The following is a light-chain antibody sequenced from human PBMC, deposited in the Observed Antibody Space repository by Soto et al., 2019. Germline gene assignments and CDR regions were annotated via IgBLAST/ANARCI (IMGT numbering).Light chain of an antibody. CDR2: AAS. V-gene: IGKV1-27*01. Sequence: DIQMSQSPASISAFVGDRATIICRASQGISNYLAWYQQKPGKAPKLLIYAASALRSGVPSRFSGSGSGTDFTLTINSLRPEDVATDYCQKYNSALWAFGQGTKVDIK. CDR3: QKYNSALWA. CDR1: QGISNY. J-gene: IGKJ1*01.